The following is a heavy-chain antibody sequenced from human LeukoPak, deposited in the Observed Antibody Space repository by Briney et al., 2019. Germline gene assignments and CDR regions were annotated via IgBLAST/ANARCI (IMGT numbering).Heavy chain of an antibody. CDR2: VDREDGET. Sequence: ASVKISCKVSGYTFTDYYMHWVQQAPGKGLEWMGVVDREDGETIYAEKFQGRVTITADTSTDTAYMELSSLRSEDTAVYYCATLTDGAYDFWSGYYDLNYWGQGTLVTVSS. CDR3: ATLTDGAYDFWSGYYDLNY. D-gene: IGHD3-3*01. J-gene: IGHJ4*02. CDR1: GYTFTDYY. V-gene: IGHV1-69-2*01.